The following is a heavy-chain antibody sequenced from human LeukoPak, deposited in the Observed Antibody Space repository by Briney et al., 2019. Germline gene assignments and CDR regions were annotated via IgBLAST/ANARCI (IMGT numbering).Heavy chain of an antibody. CDR2: INHSGST. J-gene: IGHJ4*02. V-gene: IGHV4-34*01. D-gene: IGHD5-12*01. CDR3: ARGPRGYSGYGLLRFDY. CDR1: GGSFSDSY. Sequence: SETLSLTCAVYGGSFSDSYWTWIRQPPGRGLEWIGEINHSGSTNYNPSLKSRVTISVDTSKNQFSLKLSSVTAADTAVYYCARGPRGYSGYGLLRFDYWGQGTLVSVSS.